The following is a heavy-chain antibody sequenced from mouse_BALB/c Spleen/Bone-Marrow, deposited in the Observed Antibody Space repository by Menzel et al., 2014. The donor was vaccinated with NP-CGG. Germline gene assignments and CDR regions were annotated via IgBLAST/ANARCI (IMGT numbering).Heavy chain of an antibody. Sequence: EVKLVESGGGLVKPGGSLKLSCAASGFTFSSYTMSWVRQTPEKRLGWVATITSGGGYTYYPDSVKGRFTISRDNAKSTLYLQMSSLKSEDTAMYYCTRIWAYHAMDYWGQGTSVTVSS. V-gene: IGHV5-6-4*01. CDR3: TRIWAYHAMDY. CDR2: ITSGGGYT. J-gene: IGHJ4*01. CDR1: GFTFSSYT. D-gene: IGHD4-1*01.